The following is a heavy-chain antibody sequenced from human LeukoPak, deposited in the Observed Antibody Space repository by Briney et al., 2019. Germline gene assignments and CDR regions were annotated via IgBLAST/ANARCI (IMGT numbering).Heavy chain of an antibody. CDR3: ATGAHGMRDFWSGYPSGRFDY. J-gene: IGHJ4*02. CDR2: FDPEGGET. Sequence: ASVKVSCKVSGYTLIQLSMHWVRQAPGNGGEWMGGFDPEGGETIYAQKFQGRVTMTEDTSTDTAYMELSSLRSEDPAVYYCATGAHGMRDFWSGYPSGRFDYWGQGTLVTVSS. CDR1: GYTLIQLS. D-gene: IGHD3-3*01. V-gene: IGHV1-24*01.